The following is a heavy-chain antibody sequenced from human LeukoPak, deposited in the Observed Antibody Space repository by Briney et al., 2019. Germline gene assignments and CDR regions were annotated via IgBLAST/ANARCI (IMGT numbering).Heavy chain of an antibody. Sequence: SGGSLRLSCAASGFTFSSYAMSWVRQAPGKGLEWVSVISRSGDNTYYADSVKGRFTISRDNSKNTLYLQMNSLRAEDTAVYYCAKGNTMYTAYYFDYWGQGTLVTVSS. CDR3: AKGNTMYTAYYFDY. J-gene: IGHJ4*02. CDR1: GFTFSSYA. CDR2: ISRSGDNT. V-gene: IGHV3-23*01. D-gene: IGHD3-10*02.